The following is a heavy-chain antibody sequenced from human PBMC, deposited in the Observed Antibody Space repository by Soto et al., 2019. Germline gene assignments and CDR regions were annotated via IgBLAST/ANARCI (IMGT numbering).Heavy chain of an antibody. CDR1: GYTLSDFY. V-gene: IGHV1-69-2*01. CDR3: ATAFRARLGWFEP. J-gene: IGHJ5*02. CDR2: ADPEDAET. D-gene: IGHD3-10*01. Sequence: ASVKFSCKVSGYTLSDFYMHWVKEAPGKGLEWMGLADPEDAETIYAEKFQGRVTIIADTSTDTAYMELSSLRSDDTAVYYCATAFRARLGWFEPWGEGTQVTVSS.